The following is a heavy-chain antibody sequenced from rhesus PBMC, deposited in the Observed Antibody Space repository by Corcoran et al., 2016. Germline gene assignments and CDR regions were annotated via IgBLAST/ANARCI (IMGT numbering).Heavy chain of an antibody. V-gene: IGHV2-1*01. D-gene: IGHD2-15*01. CDR2: IYVDDDK. Sequence: QVTFKESGPALVNPTQTLPLTCILSGFSLNTTGMVVVWIRQPPGTTLQCLAPISCDDDKTLEVLAHIYVDDDKRLSTSLKGRLHISKDTSKNQVVLTMTNRDPLDTATYYCTRYLRSNFYFDYWGQGVLVTVSS. J-gene: IGHJ4*01. CDR1: GFSLNTTGMV. CDR3: TRYLRSNFYFDY.